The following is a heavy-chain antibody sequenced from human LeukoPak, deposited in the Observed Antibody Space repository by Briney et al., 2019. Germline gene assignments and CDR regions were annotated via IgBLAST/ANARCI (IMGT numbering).Heavy chain of an antibody. D-gene: IGHD3-9*01. CDR2: INPNSGDT. J-gene: IGHJ5*02. Sequence: ASVKVSCKTSGYTFNGYYMHWVRQAPGQGLEWMGWINPNSGDTNYAQKFQGRVTMTSDTSLSTAYMELRRLRSDDTAVYYCASPAYYDILTDDPSNNWFDPWGQGTLVTVSS. V-gene: IGHV1-2*02. CDR3: ASPAYYDILTDDPSNNWFDP. CDR1: GYTFNGYY.